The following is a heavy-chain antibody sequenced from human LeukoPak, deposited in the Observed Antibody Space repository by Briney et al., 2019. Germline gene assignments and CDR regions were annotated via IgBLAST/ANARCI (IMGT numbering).Heavy chain of an antibody. V-gene: IGHV1-2*02. Sequence: ASVKVSCKASGYTFTGYYMHWVRQAPGQGLEWMGWINTSSGGTKYAQKLQGRVTMTRDTSISTAYMELSRLRSDDTAVYYCARPFFHSSGSPSAPPASDYWGQGTLVTVSS. D-gene: IGHD6-19*01. CDR1: GYTFTGYY. J-gene: IGHJ4*02. CDR3: ARPFFHSSGSPSAPPASDY. CDR2: INTSSGGT.